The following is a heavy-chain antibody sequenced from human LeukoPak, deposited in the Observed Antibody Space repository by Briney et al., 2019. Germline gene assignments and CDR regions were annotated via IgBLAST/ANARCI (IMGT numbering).Heavy chain of an antibody. CDR3: ARDRDLGWELLGSGDISDC. Sequence: GGSLRLSCAASGFTFSSYWMSWVRQAPGKGLEWVANIKQDGSEKYYVDSVKGRFTISRDNAKNSLYLQMNSLRAEDTAVYYCARDRDLGWELLGSGDISDCWGQGTLVTVSS. V-gene: IGHV3-7*01. D-gene: IGHD1-26*01. J-gene: IGHJ4*02. CDR1: GFTFSSYW. CDR2: IKQDGSEK.